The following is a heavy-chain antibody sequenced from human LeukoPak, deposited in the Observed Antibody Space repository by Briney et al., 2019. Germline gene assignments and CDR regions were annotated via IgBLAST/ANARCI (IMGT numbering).Heavy chain of an antibody. J-gene: IGHJ4*02. CDR3: ARFQRDKPATHPDY. V-gene: IGHV3-11*04. CDR2: ISSSGSTI. CDR1: GFTFSDYY. Sequence: GGSLRLSCAASGFTFSDYYMSWIRQAPGKGLEWVSYISSSGSTIYYADSVKGRFTISRDNAKNSLYLQMNSLRAEDMAVYYCARFQRDKPATHPDYWGQGTLVTVSS. D-gene: IGHD2-2*01.